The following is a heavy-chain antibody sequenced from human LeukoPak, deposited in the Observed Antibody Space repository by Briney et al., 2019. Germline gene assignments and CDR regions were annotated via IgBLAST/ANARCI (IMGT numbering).Heavy chain of an antibody. V-gene: IGHV1-2*02. Sequence: ASVKVSCKASGYTFTGYYMHWVRQAPGQGLEWMGWINPNSGGTNYAQKFQGRVTMTRDTSISTAYMELSRLRSDDTAVYYCARDLPDSSGYADYWGQGTLVTVSS. CDR1: GYTFTGYY. CDR2: INPNSGGT. J-gene: IGHJ4*02. CDR3: ARDLPDSSGYADY. D-gene: IGHD3-22*01.